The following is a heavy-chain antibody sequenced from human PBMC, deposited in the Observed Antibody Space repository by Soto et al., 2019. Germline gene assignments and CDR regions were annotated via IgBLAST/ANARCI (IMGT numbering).Heavy chain of an antibody. CDR3: TRDHAAVVFDY. J-gene: IGHJ4*02. Sequence: EVQLVESGGGLVQRGGSLRLSCAASGFNFSPYTMHWVRQAPGKGLVCLAYISTTGTTIYYANSVKGRFTITRDNAQNSVYLQMNNLRDEDTGVYFCTRDHAAVVFDYWGQGTVVTVSS. D-gene: IGHD2-15*01. CDR2: ISTTGTTI. CDR1: GFNFSPYT. V-gene: IGHV3-48*02.